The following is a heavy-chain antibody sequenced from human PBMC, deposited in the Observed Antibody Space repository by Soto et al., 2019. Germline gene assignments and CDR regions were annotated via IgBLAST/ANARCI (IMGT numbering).Heavy chain of an antibody. V-gene: IGHV3-53*01. D-gene: IGHD3-3*01. CDR3: ARDRRGRGDYDFWSGYWHYYYGMDV. Sequence: PGGSLRLSCAASGFTVSSNYMSWVHQAPGKGLEWVSVIYSGGSTYYADSVKGRFTISRDNSKNTLYLQMNSLRAEDTAVYYCARDRRGRGDYDFWSGYWHYYYGMDVWGQGTTVTVSS. CDR2: IYSGGST. J-gene: IGHJ6*02. CDR1: GFTVSSNY.